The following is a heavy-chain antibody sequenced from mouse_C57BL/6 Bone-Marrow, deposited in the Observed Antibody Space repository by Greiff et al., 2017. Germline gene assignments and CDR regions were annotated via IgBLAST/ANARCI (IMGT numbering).Heavy chain of an antibody. CDR3: ARRGTTVDWYFDV. Sequence: QVQLQQPGAELVMPGASVKLSCKASGYTFTSYWMHWVKQRPGQGLEWIGEIDPSDSYTNYNQKFKGKSTLTVDKSSSTAYMQLSSLTSEDSAVYYCARRGTTVDWYFDVWGTGTTVTVSS. CDR1: GYTFTSYW. CDR2: IDPSDSYT. D-gene: IGHD1-1*01. V-gene: IGHV1-69*01. J-gene: IGHJ1*03.